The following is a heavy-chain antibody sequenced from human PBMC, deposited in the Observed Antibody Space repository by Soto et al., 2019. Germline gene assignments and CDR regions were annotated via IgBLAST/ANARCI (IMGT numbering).Heavy chain of an antibody. CDR2: ISAYNGNT. J-gene: IGHJ4*02. D-gene: IGHD3-3*01. V-gene: IGHV1-18*01. Sequence: QVQLVQSGAEVKKPGASVKVSCKASGYTFSNYGISWVRQAPGQGLEWMGWISAYNGNTKYAQKLQGRVTMTTDTXXXXXXXXXXXXXXXXTAXXXXXXDSPPVDYGGPGTLFTVAS. CDR3: XXDSPPVDY. CDR1: GYTFSNYG.